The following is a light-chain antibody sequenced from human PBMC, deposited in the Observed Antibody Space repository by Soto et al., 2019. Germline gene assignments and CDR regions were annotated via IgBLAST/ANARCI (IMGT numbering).Light chain of an antibody. CDR1: SIDVASYNY. Sequence: QSVLNQPASVSGSPGQPITISCTGTSIDVASYNYVSWYQQHPGKAPKLMIYEVSNRPSGVSNRFSGSKSGNTASLTISGLQAEGEADYYCSSYTSSSTVFGSGTKVTVL. J-gene: IGLJ1*01. CDR3: SSYTSSSTV. V-gene: IGLV2-14*01. CDR2: EVS.